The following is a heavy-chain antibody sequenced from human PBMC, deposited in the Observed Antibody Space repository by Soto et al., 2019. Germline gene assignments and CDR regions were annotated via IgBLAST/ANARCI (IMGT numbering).Heavy chain of an antibody. CDR2: ISAYNGNT. D-gene: IGHD6-13*01. Sequence: ASVKVSCKASGYTFTNYYINWARQAPGQGLEWMGWISAYNGNTNYAQKLQGRVTMTTDTSTSTAYMELRSLRSDDTAVYYCARVPPYSSSWYFDLWGRGTLVTVSS. J-gene: IGHJ2*01. CDR1: GYTFTNYY. V-gene: IGHV1-18*01. CDR3: ARVPPYSSSWYFDL.